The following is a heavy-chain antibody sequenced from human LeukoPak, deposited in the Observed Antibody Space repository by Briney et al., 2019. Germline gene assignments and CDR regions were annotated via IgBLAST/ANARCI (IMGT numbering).Heavy chain of an antibody. J-gene: IGHJ4*02. CDR1: GASISSYY. CDR3: ARVHPTTVTPIDY. V-gene: IGHV4-59*12. D-gene: IGHD4-17*01. Sequence: SETLSLTCTVSGASISSYYWSWIRQPPGKGLEWIGYIYYSGSTNYNPSLESRVTISVDTSKNQFSLKLSSVTAADTAVYYCARVHPTTVTPIDYWGQGTLVTVSS. CDR2: IYYSGST.